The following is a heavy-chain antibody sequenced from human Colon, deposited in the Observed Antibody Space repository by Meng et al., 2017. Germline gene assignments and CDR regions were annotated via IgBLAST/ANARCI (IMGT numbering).Heavy chain of an antibody. D-gene: IGHD4-17*01. CDR3: ARVRIYGLSDY. CDR2: IYHTVST. J-gene: IGHJ4*02. V-gene: IGHV4-4*02. CDR1: GDSIRSSKW. Sequence: QVQLQGPRPTLAKLSGTLSLTCAVSGDSIRSSKWWSWVRQSPGKGLEWIGEIYHTVSTNYNPSLKSRVTISVDKSKNQFSLKLSSVAAADTAVYYCARVRIYGLSDYWGQGTLVTVSS.